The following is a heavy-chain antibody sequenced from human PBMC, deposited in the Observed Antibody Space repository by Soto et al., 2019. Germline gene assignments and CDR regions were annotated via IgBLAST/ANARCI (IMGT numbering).Heavy chain of an antibody. J-gene: IGHJ4*02. D-gene: IGHD6-19*01. V-gene: IGHV3-23*01. CDR1: GFTFSSYA. CDR2: ISGSGGST. CDR3: AKARLIAVAGSGGFFDY. Sequence: EVQLLESGGGLVQPGGSLRLSCAASGFTFSSYAMSWVRQAPGKGLEWVSAISGSGGSTYYADSVKGRFTISRDNSKNTLYLQMNSLRAEDTAVYYCAKARLIAVAGSGGFFDYWGQGTLVTVSS.